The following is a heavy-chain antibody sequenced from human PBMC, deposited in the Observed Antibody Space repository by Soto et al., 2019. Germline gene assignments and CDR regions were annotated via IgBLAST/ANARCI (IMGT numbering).Heavy chain of an antibody. CDR2: ISGSGGRT. CDR3: AKAAGDCSGGSCCSQGFDI. Sequence: EVQLLESGGGLVQPGGSLRLSCAASGFTFSSYAMSWVRQAPGKGLEWVSTISGSGGRTYYADSVKGRFTISTDNSKNTLYVEMNSLRAEDTAVYYCAKAAGDCSGGSCCSQGFDIWGQGTVVTVSS. CDR1: GFTFSSYA. V-gene: IGHV3-23*01. J-gene: IGHJ3*02. D-gene: IGHD2-15*01.